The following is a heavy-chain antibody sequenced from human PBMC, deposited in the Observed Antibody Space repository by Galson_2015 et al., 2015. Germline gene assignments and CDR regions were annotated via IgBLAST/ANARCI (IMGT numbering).Heavy chain of an antibody. J-gene: IGHJ4*02. D-gene: IGHD5-12*01. CDR1: GFTFSNDW. Sequence: SLRLSCAASGFTFSNDWMNWVRQAPGKGLEWVGRIKSKTDGGTTDYAATVKGRFTISRDDSKNTLYLKLNRLKTEDTAVYYCTTYRRRYCAYDWCVYWGQRTLVSVAS. CDR2: IKSKTDGGTT. V-gene: IGHV3-15*01. CDR3: TTYRRRYCAYDWCVY.